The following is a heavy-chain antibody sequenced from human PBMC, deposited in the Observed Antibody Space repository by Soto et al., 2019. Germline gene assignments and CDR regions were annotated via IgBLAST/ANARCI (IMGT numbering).Heavy chain of an antibody. Sequence: QVQLVESGGGVVQPGRSLRLSCAASGFTFSSYGMHWVRQAPGKGLEWVAVIWYDGSNKYYADSVKSRFTISRDNSMNMIYLQLNSLRGDDTAVYYCARDVNDAFDILGQGTMVTVSS. J-gene: IGHJ3*02. V-gene: IGHV3-33*01. CDR2: IWYDGSNK. CDR3: ARDVNDAFDI. CDR1: GFTFSSYG.